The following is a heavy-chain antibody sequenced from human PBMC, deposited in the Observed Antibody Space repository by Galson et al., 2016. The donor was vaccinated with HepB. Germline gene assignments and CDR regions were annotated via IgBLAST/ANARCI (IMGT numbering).Heavy chain of an antibody. CDR1: GFTPGFTFSHEA. J-gene: IGHJ4*02. D-gene: IGHD6-25*01. Sequence: SLRLSCAASGFTPGFTFSHEAMHWVRQAPGKGLEWLAVISYDGSKQYYADSLKGRFTISRDNSKSTLILQMNGLRVDDTALYYFAREAADDFDTSGYFDYWGQGTLVTVSS. CDR2: ISYDGSKQ. V-gene: IGHV3-30*04. CDR3: AREAADDFDTSGYFDY.